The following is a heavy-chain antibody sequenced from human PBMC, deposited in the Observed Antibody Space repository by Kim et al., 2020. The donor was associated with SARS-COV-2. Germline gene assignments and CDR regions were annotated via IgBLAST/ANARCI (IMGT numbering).Heavy chain of an antibody. J-gene: IGHJ4*02. CDR2: GGST. Sequence: GGSTYYADSVKGRFTISRDNSKNSLYLQMNSLRTEDTALYYCAKGVAAAPWGQGTLVTVSS. D-gene: IGHD6-13*01. V-gene: IGHV3-43*01. CDR3: AKGVAAAP.